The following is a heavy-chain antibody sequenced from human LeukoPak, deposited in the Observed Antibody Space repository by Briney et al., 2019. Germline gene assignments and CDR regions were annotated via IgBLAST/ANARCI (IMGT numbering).Heavy chain of an antibody. Sequence: PGGSLRLSCAASGFTFSLYSMHWLPQSPVKGLEWLAVISLDGSDTDYADSVKGRFTISRDNSKNTVHLQMNSLGAEDTALYYCARSWSYGGNSDFWGQGTLVTVSS. CDR2: ISLDGSDT. J-gene: IGHJ4*02. CDR3: ARSWSYGGNSDF. CDR1: GFTFSLYS. V-gene: IGHV3-30*01. D-gene: IGHD4-23*01.